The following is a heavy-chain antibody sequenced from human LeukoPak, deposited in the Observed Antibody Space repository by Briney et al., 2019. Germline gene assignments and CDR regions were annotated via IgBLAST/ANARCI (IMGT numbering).Heavy chain of an antibody. CDR3: ARVSPENFDY. Sequence: SETLSLTCAVSGYSISSGYYWGWIRQPPGKGLEWIGSIYHSGSTYYNPSLKSRVSISVDTSKNQFSLKLSSVTAADTAVYYCARVSPENFDYWGQGTLVTVSS. D-gene: IGHD5-24*01. CDR2: IYHSGST. J-gene: IGHJ4*02. CDR1: GYSISSGYY. V-gene: IGHV4-38-2*01.